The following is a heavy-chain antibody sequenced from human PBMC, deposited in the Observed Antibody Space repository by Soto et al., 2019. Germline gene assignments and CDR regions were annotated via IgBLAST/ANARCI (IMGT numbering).Heavy chain of an antibody. CDR2: IKQDGSEK. D-gene: IGHD6-13*01. V-gene: IGHV3-7*01. Sequence: EVQLVESGGGLVQPGGSLRLSCAASGFTFSSYWMSWVRQAPGKGLEWVANIKQDGSEKYYVDSVKGRFTISRDNAKNSLELQMNSVRAEDTAVYYCAGSRFLIAAAVSPNWYFDLWGRGTLVPVSS. J-gene: IGHJ2*01. CDR3: AGSRFLIAAAVSPNWYFDL. CDR1: GFTFSSYW.